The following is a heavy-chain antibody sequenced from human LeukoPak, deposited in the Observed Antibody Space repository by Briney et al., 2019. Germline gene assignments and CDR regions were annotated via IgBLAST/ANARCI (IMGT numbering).Heavy chain of an antibody. CDR2: ISSSSSYI. V-gene: IGHV3-21*01. J-gene: IGHJ3*02. D-gene: IGHD6-19*01. CDR1: VFTFSSVS. CDR3: ARASGYTSGWYDDAFDI. Sequence: GRSLRLSCAASVFTFSSVSMKGGRQAPGKGLGWGSSISSSSSYIYYADSVKGRFTISRDNAKNSLYLQMNSLRAEDTAVYYCARASGYTSGWYDDAFDIWGQGTMVTVSS.